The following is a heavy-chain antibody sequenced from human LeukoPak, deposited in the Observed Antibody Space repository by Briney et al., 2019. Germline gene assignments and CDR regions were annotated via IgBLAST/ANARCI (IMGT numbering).Heavy chain of an antibody. CDR1: GFTFSSYA. Sequence: TGGSLRPSCAASGFTFSSYAMSWVRQAPGKGLEWVSAISGSGGSTYYADSVKDRFTISRDNSKNTLYLQMNSLRAEDTAVYYCAKVRSAYYFDYWGQGTLVTVSS. CDR2: ISGSGGST. D-gene: IGHD3-3*01. CDR3: AKVRSAYYFDY. V-gene: IGHV3-23*01. J-gene: IGHJ4*02.